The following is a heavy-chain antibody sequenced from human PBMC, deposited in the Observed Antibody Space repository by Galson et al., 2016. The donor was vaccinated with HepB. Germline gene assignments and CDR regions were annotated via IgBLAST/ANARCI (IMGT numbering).Heavy chain of an antibody. Sequence: LRLSCAASGSTVRSNYMSWVRQAPGKGLEWVSLMYSDGRTFYADSVKGRFTISRDNSKDTMYLQMNSLRAADTAVYYCGAFDIWGQGTTVIVSS. V-gene: IGHV3-53*01. CDR3: GAFDI. CDR1: GSTVRSNY. CDR2: MYSDGRT. J-gene: IGHJ3*02.